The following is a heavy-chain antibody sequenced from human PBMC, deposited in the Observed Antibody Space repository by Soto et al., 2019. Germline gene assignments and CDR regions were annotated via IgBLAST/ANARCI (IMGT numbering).Heavy chain of an antibody. J-gene: IGHJ6*02. CDR2: IGTAGDT. CDR1: GFTSSSYD. CDR3: AREGNGGLRLPFYGMDV. V-gene: IGHV3-13*01. D-gene: IGHD3-3*01. Sequence: PGGSLRLSCAASGFTSSSYDMHWVRQATGKGLEWVSAIGTAGDTYYPGSVKGRFTISRENAKNSLYLQMNSLRAEDTAVYYCAREGNGGLRLPFYGMDVWGQGTTVTVSS.